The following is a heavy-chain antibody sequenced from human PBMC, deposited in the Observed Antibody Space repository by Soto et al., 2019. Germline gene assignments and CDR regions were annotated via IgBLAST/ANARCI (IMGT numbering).Heavy chain of an antibody. CDR2: IYYSGST. J-gene: IGHJ4*02. Sequence: PSETLSLTCTVSGGCISSYYWSWIRQPPGKGLEWIGYIYYSGSTNYNPSLKSRVTISVDTSKNQFSLKLSSVTAADTAVYYCARRYGSAIDYWGQGTLVTVS. V-gene: IGHV4-59*08. D-gene: IGHD1-26*01. CDR1: GGCISSYY. CDR3: ARRYGSAIDY.